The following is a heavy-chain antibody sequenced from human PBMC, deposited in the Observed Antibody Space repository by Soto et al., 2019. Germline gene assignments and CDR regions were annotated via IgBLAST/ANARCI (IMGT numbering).Heavy chain of an antibody. J-gene: IGHJ4*02. CDR3: XXXXXXXXXDY. CDR2: TYSSGTT. Sequence: EVQLLETGGGLIQPGGSLRLSCAASGLTVSSNYMSWVRQAPGKGLEWVSVTYSSGTTNYADSXKGRFTISRDNSKNTXXXXXXXXXXXXXXXXXXXXXXXXXXXDYWGQGTLVTVSS. V-gene: IGHV3-53*02. CDR1: GLTVSSNY.